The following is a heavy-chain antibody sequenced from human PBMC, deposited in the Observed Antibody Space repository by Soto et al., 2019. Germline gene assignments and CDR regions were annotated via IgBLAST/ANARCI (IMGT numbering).Heavy chain of an antibody. V-gene: IGHV4-61*01. CDR2: IYYSGST. J-gene: IGHJ6*02. CDR3: ARQGKQQSESYYCGRDV. Sequence: QVQLQESGPGLVKPSEHLSLTCTVSGGSVSICSCYWSWIRQPPGKGLEWIGYIYYSGSTNYNTSLKSRVTISVDTSKNQFSLKLSSVTAADTAVYYCARQGKQQSESYYCGRDVWGQGTTVTVSS. CDR1: GGSVSICSCY. D-gene: IGHD6-13*01.